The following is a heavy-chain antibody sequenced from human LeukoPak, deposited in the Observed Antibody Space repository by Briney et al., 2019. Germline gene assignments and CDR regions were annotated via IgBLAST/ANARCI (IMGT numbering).Heavy chain of an antibody. CDR1: GGSISSYY. Sequence: SETLSLTCTVSGGSISSYYWSWIRQPLGKGLEWIGYIYYSGSTNYNPSLKSRVTISVDTSKNQFSLKLSSVTAADTAVYYCARHFDHDYVWGSPGPYNWFDPWGQGTLVTVSS. V-gene: IGHV4-59*08. CDR2: IYYSGST. CDR3: ARHFDHDYVWGSPGPYNWFDP. D-gene: IGHD3-16*01. J-gene: IGHJ5*02.